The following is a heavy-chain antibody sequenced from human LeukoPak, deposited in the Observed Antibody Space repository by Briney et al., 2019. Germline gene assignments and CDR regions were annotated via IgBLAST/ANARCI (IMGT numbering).Heavy chain of an antibody. V-gene: IGHV3-53*01. Sequence: GGSLRLSCAASGFTVSNNYMSWVREAPGKKVEWVSDIYSDGTTFYADSVKGRFTISRDNSKNTLYLQMNSLRAEDTAVYYCAKCPTRVPAASFDYWGQETLVTVSS. J-gene: IGHJ4*02. D-gene: IGHD2-2*01. CDR3: AKCPTRVPAASFDY. CDR2: IYSDGTT. CDR1: GFTVSNNY.